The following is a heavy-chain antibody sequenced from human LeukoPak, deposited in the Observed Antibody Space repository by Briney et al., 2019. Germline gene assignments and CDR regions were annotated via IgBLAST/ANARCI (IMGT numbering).Heavy chain of an antibody. CDR1: GGSISSSSYY. CDR2: IYYSEST. V-gene: IGHV4-39*01. J-gene: IGHJ4*02. Sequence: SETLSLTCTVSGGSISSSSYYWGWIRQPPGKGLEWIGSIYYSESTYYNPSLKSRVTISVDTSKNQFSLKLSSVTAADTAVYYYARHSLYRRIVGANFDYWGQGTLVTVSS. CDR3: ARHSLYRRIVGANFDY. D-gene: IGHD1-26*01.